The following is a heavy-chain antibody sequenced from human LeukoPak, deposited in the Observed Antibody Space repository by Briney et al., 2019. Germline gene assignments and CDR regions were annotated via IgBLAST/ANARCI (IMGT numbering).Heavy chain of an antibody. D-gene: IGHD4-17*01. V-gene: IGHV3-30*18. CDR3: AKATTMTQRGYFDY. CDR2: ISYDGSNK. CDR1: GYTFTSYY. J-gene: IGHJ4*02. Sequence: SCKASGYTFTSYYMHWVRQAPGKGLEWVAIISYDGSNKYYADSVKGRFTISRDNSKNTLYLQMNSLRVEDTAVYYCAKATTMTQRGYFDYWGQGTLVTVSS.